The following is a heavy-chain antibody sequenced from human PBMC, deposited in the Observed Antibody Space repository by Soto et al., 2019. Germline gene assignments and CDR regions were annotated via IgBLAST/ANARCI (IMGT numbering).Heavy chain of an antibody. CDR3: TTPVGSRDYYYGMDV. Sequence: EVQLVESGGGLVKPGGSLRLSCAASGFTFSNAWMSWVRQAPGKGLEWVGRIKSKTDGGTTDYAAPVKGRFTISRDDSKNTLYLQMNSLKTEDTAVYYCTTPVGSRDYYYGMDVWGQGTTVTVSS. D-gene: IGHD3-10*01. J-gene: IGHJ6*02. CDR1: GFTFSNAW. CDR2: IKSKTDGGTT. V-gene: IGHV3-15*01.